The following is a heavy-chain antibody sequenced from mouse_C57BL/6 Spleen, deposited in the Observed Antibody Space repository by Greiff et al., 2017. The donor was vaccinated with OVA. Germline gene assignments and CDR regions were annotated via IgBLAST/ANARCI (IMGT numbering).Heavy chain of an antibody. D-gene: IGHD2-3*01. CDR3: ASYYDGYAY. CDR1: GYTFTSYW. Sequence: QVQLQQPGAELVKPGASVKLSCKASGYTFTSYWMQWVKQRPGQGLEWIGEIDPSDSYTNYNQKFKGKATLTVDTSSSTAYMQLSSLTAEDSAVYYCASYYDGYAYWGQGTLVTVSA. V-gene: IGHV1-50*01. J-gene: IGHJ3*01. CDR2: IDPSDSYT.